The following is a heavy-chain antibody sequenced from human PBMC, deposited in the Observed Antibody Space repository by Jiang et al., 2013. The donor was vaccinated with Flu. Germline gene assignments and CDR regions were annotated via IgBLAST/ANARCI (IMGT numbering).Heavy chain of an antibody. CDR2: ISGSGGST. Sequence: EVQLLESGGGLVQPGGSLRLSCAASGFTFSSYAMSWVRQAPGKGLEWVSAISGSGGSTYYADSVKGRFTISRDNSKNTLYLQMNSLRAEDTAVYYCAKDIVVVPAAIRADFDYWGQGTLVTVSS. V-gene: IGHV3-23*01. J-gene: IGHJ4*02. D-gene: IGHD2-2*02. CDR3: AKDIVVVPAAIRADFDY. CDR1: GFTFSSYA.